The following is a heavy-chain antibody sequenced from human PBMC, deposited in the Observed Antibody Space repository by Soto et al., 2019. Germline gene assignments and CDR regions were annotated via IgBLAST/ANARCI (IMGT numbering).Heavy chain of an antibody. CDR3: AKTPGVYSSSSPFDY. D-gene: IGHD6-6*01. J-gene: IGHJ4*02. Sequence: GESLKISCAASGFTFSSYAMSWVRQAPGKGLEWVSAISGSGGSTYYADSVKGRFTISRDNSKNTLYLQMNSLRAEDAAVYYCAKTPGVYSSSSPFDYWGQGTLVTVSS. V-gene: IGHV3-23*01. CDR1: GFTFSSYA. CDR2: ISGSGGST.